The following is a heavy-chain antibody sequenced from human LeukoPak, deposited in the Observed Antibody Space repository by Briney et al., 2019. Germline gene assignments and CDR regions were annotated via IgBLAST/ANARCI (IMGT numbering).Heavy chain of an antibody. Sequence: PSETLSLTCTVSGGSISSYYWSWIRQPPGKGLEWIGFIYYSGTTNYNPSLKSRVTISVDTSKNQFSLKLSSVTAADTAVYYCARADGGSGSYLFDYWGQGTLVTVSS. D-gene: IGHD3-10*01. CDR2: IYYSGTT. CDR3: ARADGGSGSYLFDY. V-gene: IGHV4-59*12. J-gene: IGHJ4*02. CDR1: GGSISSYY.